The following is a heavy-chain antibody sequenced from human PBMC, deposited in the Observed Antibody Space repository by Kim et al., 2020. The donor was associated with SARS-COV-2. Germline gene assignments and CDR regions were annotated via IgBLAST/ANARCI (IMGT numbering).Heavy chain of an antibody. CDR3: AREAIGMDV. D-gene: IGHD3-3*01. CDR2: GST. Sequence: GSTNPNPSHKSRVTMSVDTSKNQFSLKLGSVTAADTAVYYCAREAIGMDVWGQGTTVTVSS. V-gene: IGHV4-4*07. J-gene: IGHJ6*02.